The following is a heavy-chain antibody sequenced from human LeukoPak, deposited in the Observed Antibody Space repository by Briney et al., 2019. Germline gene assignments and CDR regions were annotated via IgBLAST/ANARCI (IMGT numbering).Heavy chain of an antibody. CDR2: ISSSSSYI. CDR3: ARDGYSSSSQYYFYYGMDV. CDR1: GFTFSSYS. V-gene: IGHV3-21*01. J-gene: IGHJ6*02. D-gene: IGHD6-13*01. Sequence: GGSLRLSCAASGFTFSSYSMNGVRQAPGKGLEWVSSISSSSSYIYYADSVKGRFTISRDNAKNSLYLQMNSLRAEDTAVYYCARDGYSSSSQYYFYYGMDVWGQGTTVTVSS.